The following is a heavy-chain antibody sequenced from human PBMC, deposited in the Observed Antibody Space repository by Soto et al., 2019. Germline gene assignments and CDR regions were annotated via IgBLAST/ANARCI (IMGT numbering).Heavy chain of an antibody. CDR1: GGSISSSNW. CDR3: ARTKGRWFGESSLMDV. D-gene: IGHD3-10*01. J-gene: IGHJ6*02. V-gene: IGHV4-4*02. Sequence: PSETLSLTCAVSGGSISSSNWWSFVRQPPGRGLEWIGEIYHSGSTNYNPSLKSRVTISVDKSKNQFSLKLSSVTAADTAVYYCARTKGRWFGESSLMDVWGQGTTVTVSS. CDR2: IYHSGST.